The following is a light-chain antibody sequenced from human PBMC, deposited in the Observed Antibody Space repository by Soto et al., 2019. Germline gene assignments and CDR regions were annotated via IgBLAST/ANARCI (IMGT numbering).Light chain of an antibody. Sequence: DIQLTQSPSSLSASVGDRVTITCRASQSIRSHLNWYQQKPGKAPKVLIYTAFTLQGGVPSRFSGSGSETVFTLTISSLQPEDFATYYCQQSYSTPLTFGGGTKVEIK. V-gene: IGKV1-39*01. J-gene: IGKJ4*01. CDR2: TAF. CDR3: QQSYSTPLT. CDR1: QSIRSH.